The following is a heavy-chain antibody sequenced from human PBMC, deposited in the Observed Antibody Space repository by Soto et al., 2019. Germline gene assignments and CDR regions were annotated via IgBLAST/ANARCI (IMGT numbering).Heavy chain of an antibody. V-gene: IGHV4-59*01. D-gene: IGHD2-15*01. J-gene: IGHJ4*02. CDR1: GGSISNYY. CDR3: ARERCSGGSCYPPDY. CDR2: VYYSGNT. Sequence: SETLSLTCTISGGSISNYYWTWIRQTPGKGLEWIGYVYYSGNTNYNPSLKSRVSISVDMSKNQFSLKLSSVTAADTAVYYCARERCSGGSCYPPDYWGQGTLVTVSS.